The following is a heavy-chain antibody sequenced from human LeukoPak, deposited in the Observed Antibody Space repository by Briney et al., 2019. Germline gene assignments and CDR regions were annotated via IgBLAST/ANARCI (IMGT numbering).Heavy chain of an antibody. J-gene: IGHJ2*01. V-gene: IGHV3-23*01. Sequence: GGSLRLSCAASGFTFSSSAXRWVXHAPGXGLEGVSGITSGGTTYYADSVKGRLTTSRDNSKNTLFLQRNSLRAEDTAVYYCANSIGYFDLWGRGTLVTVSS. D-gene: IGHD2-21*01. CDR3: ANSIGYFDL. CDR2: ITSGGTT. CDR1: GFTFSSSA.